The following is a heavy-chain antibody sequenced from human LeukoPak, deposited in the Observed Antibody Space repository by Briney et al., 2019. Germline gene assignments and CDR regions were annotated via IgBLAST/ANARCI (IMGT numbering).Heavy chain of an antibody. J-gene: IGHJ4*02. D-gene: IGHD5-24*01. CDR2: IYCSGST. CDR1: GGSISSYY. Sequence: PSETLSLTCTVSGGSISSYYWSWIRQPPGKGLEWIGYIYCSGSTNYNPSLTSRVTISVDTSKNQFSLKLSSVTAADTAVYYCARGGDGYNPIDYWGQGTLVTVSS. V-gene: IGHV4-59*01. CDR3: ARGGDGYNPIDY.